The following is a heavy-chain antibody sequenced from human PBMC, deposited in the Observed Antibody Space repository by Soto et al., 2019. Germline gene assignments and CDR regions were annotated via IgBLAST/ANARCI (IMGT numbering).Heavy chain of an antibody. CDR1: GFPFTNYW. CDR2: ISPDGSDV. CDR3: AKDKTYYYDSSGYYYFDY. J-gene: IGHJ4*02. V-gene: IGHV3-74*01. D-gene: IGHD3-22*01. Sequence: VGSLRLSCAASGFPFTNYWMNWVRQTPGKGLMWVSRISPDGSDVGYADSVEGRFTVSRDNSKNTLYLQMNSLRAEDTAVYYCAKDKTYYYDSSGYYYFDYWGQGTLVTVSS.